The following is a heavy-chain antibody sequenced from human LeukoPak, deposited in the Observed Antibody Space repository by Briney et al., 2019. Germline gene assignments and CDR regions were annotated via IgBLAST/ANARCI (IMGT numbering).Heavy chain of an antibody. CDR1: GGSFSGYY. J-gene: IGHJ4*02. Sequence: SETLSLTCAVYGGSFSGYYWSWIRQPPGKGLEWIGEINHSGSTNYNPSLKSRVTIPVDTSKNQFSLKLSSVTAADTAVYYCARVREYYDSSGLVDYWGQGTLVTVSS. CDR2: INHSGST. CDR3: ARVREYYDSSGLVDY. V-gene: IGHV4-34*01. D-gene: IGHD3-22*01.